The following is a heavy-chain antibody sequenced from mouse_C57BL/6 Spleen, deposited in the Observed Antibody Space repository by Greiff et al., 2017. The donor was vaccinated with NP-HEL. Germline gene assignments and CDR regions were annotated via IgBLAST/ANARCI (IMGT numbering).Heavy chain of an antibody. J-gene: IGHJ4*01. Sequence: EVQLQQSGPELVKPGASVKISCKASGYTFTDYYMNWVKQSPGKSLEWIGDINPNNGGTSYNQKFKGKATLTVDKSSSTAYMELRSLTSEDSAVYYCARNYDYGYAMDYWGQGTSVTVSS. V-gene: IGHV1-26*01. D-gene: IGHD2-4*01. CDR1: GYTFTDYY. CDR3: ARNYDYGYAMDY. CDR2: INPNNGGT.